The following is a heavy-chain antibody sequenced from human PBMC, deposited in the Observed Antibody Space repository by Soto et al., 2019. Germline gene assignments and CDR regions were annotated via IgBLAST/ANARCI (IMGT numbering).Heavy chain of an antibody. D-gene: IGHD2-2*01. J-gene: IGHJ6*03. Sequence: GGSLRLSCAASGFTFSSYWMHWVRQAPGKGLVWVSRINSDGSSTSYADSVKGRFTISRDNAKNTLYLQMNSLRAEDTAVYYCARDHYCSSTSCYATGGNYYYYMGVWCKGTTVTVSS. CDR2: INSDGSST. CDR3: ARDHYCSSTSCYATGGNYYYYMGV. CDR1: GFTFSSYW. V-gene: IGHV3-74*01.